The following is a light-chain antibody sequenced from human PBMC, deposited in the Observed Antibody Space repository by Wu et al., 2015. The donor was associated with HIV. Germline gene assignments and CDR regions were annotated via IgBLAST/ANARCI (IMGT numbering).Light chain of an antibody. CDR3: QQYDTFSPYS. CDR2: NSF. CDR1: QSISRW. Sequence: DVQMTQSPSTLSASVGDKVTITCRASQSISRWLAWYQQKPGKAPKLVIYNSFTLKSGVPPRFSGSGSGTEFTLTISSLQPDDFATYYCQQYDTFSPYSFGQGTKVEIK. V-gene: IGKV1-5*03. J-gene: IGKJ2*03.